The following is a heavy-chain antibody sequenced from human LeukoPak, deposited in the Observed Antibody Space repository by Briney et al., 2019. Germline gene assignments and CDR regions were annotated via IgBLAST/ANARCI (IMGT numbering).Heavy chain of an antibody. D-gene: IGHD5-12*01. CDR1: GFTFSSYS. Sequence: GGSLRLSCAASGFTFSSYSMNWVRQAPGKGLEWVSSISSSSSYKYYADSVKGRFTISRDNAKNSLYLQMNSLRAEDTAVYYCARAASGYDYPYYFDYWGQGTLVTVSS. CDR3: ARAASGYDYPYYFDY. J-gene: IGHJ4*02. V-gene: IGHV3-21*01. CDR2: ISSSSSYK.